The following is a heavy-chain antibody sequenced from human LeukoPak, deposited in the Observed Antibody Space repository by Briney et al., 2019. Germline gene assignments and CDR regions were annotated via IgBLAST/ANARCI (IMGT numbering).Heavy chain of an antibody. D-gene: IGHD3-22*01. J-gene: IGHJ3*02. Sequence: QKFQGRVTITRNTSISTAYMELSSLRSEDTAVYYCACLTTADAFDIWGQGTMVTVSS. V-gene: IGHV1-8*03. CDR3: ACLTTADAFDI.